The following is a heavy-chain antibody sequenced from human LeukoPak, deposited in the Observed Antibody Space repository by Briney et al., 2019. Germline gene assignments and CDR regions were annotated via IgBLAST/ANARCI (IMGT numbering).Heavy chain of an antibody. J-gene: IGHJ4*02. D-gene: IGHD3-10*01. Sequence: SETLSLTCTVSAGSISSSIYYWGWIRQPPGKGLEWIGSMSYSGSTYYNPSLKSRVTISVDTSKNQFSLKLSSVTAADTAVYYCARTRYYYNSRSYGAPYYFDYWGQGTLVTVSS. CDR1: AGSISSSIYY. CDR3: ARTRYYYNSRSYGAPYYFDY. CDR2: MSYSGST. V-gene: IGHV4-39*01.